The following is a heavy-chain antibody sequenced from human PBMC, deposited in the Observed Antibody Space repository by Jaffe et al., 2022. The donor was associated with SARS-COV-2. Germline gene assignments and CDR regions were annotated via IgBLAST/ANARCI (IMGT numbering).Heavy chain of an antibody. V-gene: IGHV2-5*02. Sequence: QITLKESGPTLVKPTQTLTLTCTFSGFSLSTSGVGVGWIRQPPGKALEWLALIYWDDDKRYSPSLKSRLTITKDTSKNQVVLTMTNMDPVDTATYYCAHTPHGAYYDFWSEGNAFDIWGQGTMVTVSS. CDR1: GFSLSTSGVG. CDR2: IYWDDDK. J-gene: IGHJ3*02. D-gene: IGHD3-3*01. CDR3: AHTPHGAYYDFWSEGNAFDI.